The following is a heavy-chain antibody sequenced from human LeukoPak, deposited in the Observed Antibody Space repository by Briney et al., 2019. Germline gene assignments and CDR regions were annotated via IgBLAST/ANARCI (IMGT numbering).Heavy chain of an antibody. J-gene: IGHJ5*02. CDR1: GFTFDTYA. Sequence: GGSLRLSCAASGFTFDTYAMTWVRQAPGKGLEWVSTISGSGGSTYYADSVKGRFTISRDNSKNTLYLQMNSLRAEDTAVYYCAKGISYQLLFSWFDPWGQGTLVTVSS. V-gene: IGHV3-23*01. CDR2: ISGSGGST. CDR3: AKGISYQLLFSWFDP. D-gene: IGHD2-2*01.